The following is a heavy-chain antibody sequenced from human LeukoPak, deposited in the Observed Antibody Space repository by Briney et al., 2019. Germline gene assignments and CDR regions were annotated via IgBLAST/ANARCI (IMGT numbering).Heavy chain of an antibody. CDR3: AKIYGSGINY. D-gene: IGHD3-10*01. CDR2: IGGSGGST. J-gene: IGHJ4*02. V-gene: IGHV3-23*01. CDR1: GFTFSSYA. Sequence: GGSLRLSCAASGFTFSSYAMSWVRQAPGKGLEWVSAIGGSGGSTYYADSVKGRFTISRDNSKNTLHLQMNSLRAEDTAVYYCAKIYGSGINYWGQGTLVTVSS.